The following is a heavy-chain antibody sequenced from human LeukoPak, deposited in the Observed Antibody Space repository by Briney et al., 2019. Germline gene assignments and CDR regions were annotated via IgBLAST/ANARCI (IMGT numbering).Heavy chain of an antibody. V-gene: IGHV4-39*01. CDR3: ASRYSSRSGL. Sequence: SETLSLTCTVSGGSISSSSYYWGWIRQPPGKGLEWIGSIYYSGSTYYNPSLKSRVTISVDTSKNQLSLKLSSVTAADTAVYYCASRYSSRSGLWGQGTLVTVSS. CDR2: IYYSGST. D-gene: IGHD6-13*01. CDR1: GGSISSSSYY. J-gene: IGHJ4*02.